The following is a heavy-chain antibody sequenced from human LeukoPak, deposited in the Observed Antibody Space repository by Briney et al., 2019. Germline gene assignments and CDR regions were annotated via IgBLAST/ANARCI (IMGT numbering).Heavy chain of an antibody. J-gene: IGHJ4*02. D-gene: IGHD5/OR15-5a*01. Sequence: GGSLRLSCAASGFTFSSSEMNWVRQASGKGLEWVSSISSSSSYISYADSVKGRFTISRDNAKNSLYLQMNSLRAEDTAVYYCARCLRPTYYFDYWGQGTLVTVSS. CDR1: GFTFSSSE. CDR2: ISSSSSYI. V-gene: IGHV3-21*01. CDR3: ARCLRPTYYFDY.